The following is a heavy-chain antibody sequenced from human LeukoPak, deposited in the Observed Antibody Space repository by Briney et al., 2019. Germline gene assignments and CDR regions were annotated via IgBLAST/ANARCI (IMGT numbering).Heavy chain of an antibody. CDR3: ARGKYGGYFIDY. Sequence: GGSLRLSCAASGFTFGSYWMSWVRQAPGKGLEWVANIKQDGSEKYYVDSVKGRFTISRDNAKNTVYLQMNSLRAEDTAVYYCARGKYGGYFIDYWGQGTLVTVSS. V-gene: IGHV3-7*01. J-gene: IGHJ4*02. D-gene: IGHD5-12*01. CDR2: IKQDGSEK. CDR1: GFTFGSYW.